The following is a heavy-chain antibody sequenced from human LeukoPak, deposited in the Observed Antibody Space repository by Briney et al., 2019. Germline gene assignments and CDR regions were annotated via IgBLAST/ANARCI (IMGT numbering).Heavy chain of an antibody. V-gene: IGHV1-46*01. J-gene: IGHJ4*02. CDR2: INPSGGST. Sequence: GASVMVSCKASGYTFTNYGISWVRQAPGQGLEWMGIINPSGGSTSYAQKFQGRVTMTRDTSTSTVPMELSSLRSEDTAVYYCAKSEVGAISWVHWGQGTLVTVSS. CDR1: GYTFTNYG. D-gene: IGHD1-26*01. CDR3: AKSEVGAISWVH.